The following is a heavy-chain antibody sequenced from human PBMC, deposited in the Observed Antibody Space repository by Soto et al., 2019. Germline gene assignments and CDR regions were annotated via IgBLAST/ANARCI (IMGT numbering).Heavy chain of an antibody. Sequence: TLSLTCTVSVGSISSGDYYCSFINQPPVKGLEWIGYIYYSGSTYYNPSLKSRVTISVDTSKNQFSLKLSSVTAADTAVYYCARAGRRKGIAAAVYFDYWGQGTLVTVSS. J-gene: IGHJ4*02. CDR1: VGSISSGDYY. CDR3: ARAGRRKGIAAAVYFDY. D-gene: IGHD6-13*01. CDR2: IYYSGST. V-gene: IGHV4-30-4*01.